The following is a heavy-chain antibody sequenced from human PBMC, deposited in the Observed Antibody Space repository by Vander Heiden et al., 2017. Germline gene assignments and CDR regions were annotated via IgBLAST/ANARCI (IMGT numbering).Heavy chain of an antibody. J-gene: IGHJ5*02. Sequence: EVQLVESGGGLVKPGGSLRLSCAASGFTFGSYSMNWVRQAPGKGLEWVSSISSSRSYIYYADSVKGRFTISRDNAKNSLYLQMNSLRAEDTAVYYCARENYDYVWGSYRIDWFDPWGQGTLVTVSS. CDR2: ISSSRSYI. CDR1: GFTFGSYS. V-gene: IGHV3-21*01. D-gene: IGHD3-16*02. CDR3: ARENYDYVWGSYRIDWFDP.